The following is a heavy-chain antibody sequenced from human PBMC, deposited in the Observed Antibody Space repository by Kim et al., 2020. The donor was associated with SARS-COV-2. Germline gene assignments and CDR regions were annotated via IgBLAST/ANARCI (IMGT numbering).Heavy chain of an antibody. CDR3: AKDIRAEWELPAFDY. CDR2: ISWNSGSI. V-gene: IGHV3-9*01. Sequence: SLRLSCAASGFTFDDYAMHWVRQAPGKGPERVSGISWNSGSIGYAESVKGRFTISRDNAKNSLYLQMNSLRAEDTALYYCAKDIRAEWELPAFDYWGQGTLVTVSS. J-gene: IGHJ4*02. D-gene: IGHD1-26*01. CDR1: GFTFDDYA.